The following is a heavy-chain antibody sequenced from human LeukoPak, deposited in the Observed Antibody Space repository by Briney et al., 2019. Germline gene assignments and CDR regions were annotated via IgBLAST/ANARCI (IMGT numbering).Heavy chain of an antibody. CDR3: ARDGGRDSSGWFNYYYYMDV. Sequence: GGSLRLSCAASGFTFSSYAMHWVRQAPGKGLEWVAVISYDGSNKYYADSVKGRFTISRDNSKNTLYLQMNSLRAEDTAVYYCARDGGRDSSGWFNYYYYMDVWGKGTTVTVSS. J-gene: IGHJ6*03. D-gene: IGHD6-19*01. CDR1: GFTFSSYA. CDR2: ISYDGSNK. V-gene: IGHV3-30*04.